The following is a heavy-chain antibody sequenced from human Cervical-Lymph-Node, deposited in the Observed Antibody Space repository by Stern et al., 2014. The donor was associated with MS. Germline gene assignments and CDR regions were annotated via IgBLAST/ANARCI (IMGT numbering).Heavy chain of an antibody. J-gene: IGHJ4*02. Sequence: VQLLDSGPGLVKPSETLSLTCTVSNVSIGLFYWSWIRQSPGRGLEWIGYVYDSGSTDYNPSIKSRVTMAVDTSKSQFSLKLSSLTAADTAVYYCASIQLWSKSFDYWGRGTLVTVSS. D-gene: IGHD1-1*01. CDR2: VYDSGST. CDR3: ASIQLWSKSFDY. V-gene: IGHV4-59*01. CDR1: NVSIGLFY.